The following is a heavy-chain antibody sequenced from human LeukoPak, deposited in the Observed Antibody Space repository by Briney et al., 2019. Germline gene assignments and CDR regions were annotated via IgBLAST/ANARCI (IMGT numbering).Heavy chain of an antibody. Sequence: PGRSLRLSCAASGFTFSSYAMHWVRQAPGKGLEWVAVISYDGSNKYYADSVKGRFTISRDNSKNTLYLQINSLRVEDTAVYYCAKGGTNDMATSFWGLGTLVTVSS. CDR1: GFTFSSYA. D-gene: IGHD5-24*01. CDR2: ISYDGSNK. V-gene: IGHV3-30-3*01. CDR3: AKGGTNDMATSF. J-gene: IGHJ4*02.